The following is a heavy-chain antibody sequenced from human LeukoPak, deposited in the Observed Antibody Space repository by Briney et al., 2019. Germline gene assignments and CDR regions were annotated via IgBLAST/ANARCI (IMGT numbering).Heavy chain of an antibody. CDR1: GYTLTELS. D-gene: IGHD1-26*01. Sequence: ASVKVSCKVSGYTLTELSMHWERQAPGKGLEWMGGFDPEDGETIYAQKFQGRVTMTEDTSTDTAYMELSSLRSEDTAVYYCATELYSGSYYRSGIDYWGQGTLVTVSS. J-gene: IGHJ4*02. CDR3: ATELYSGSYYRSGIDY. CDR2: FDPEDGET. V-gene: IGHV1-24*01.